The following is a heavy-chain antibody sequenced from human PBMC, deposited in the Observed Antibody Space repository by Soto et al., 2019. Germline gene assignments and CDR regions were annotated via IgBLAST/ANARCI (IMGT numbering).Heavy chain of an antibody. D-gene: IGHD5-18*01. CDR3: ARANLDLYSYGRYYFDY. CDR1: GGSISSYY. J-gene: IGHJ4*02. V-gene: IGHV4-59*08. Sequence: PSETLSLTCTVSGGSISSYYWSWIRQPPGKGLEWIGYIYYSGSTNYNPSLKSRVTISVDTSKNQFSLKLSSVTAADTAVYYCARANLDLYSYGRYYFDYWGQGTLVTVSS. CDR2: IYYSGST.